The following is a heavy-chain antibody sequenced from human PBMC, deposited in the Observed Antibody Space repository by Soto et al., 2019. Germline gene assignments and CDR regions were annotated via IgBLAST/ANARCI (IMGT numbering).Heavy chain of an antibody. V-gene: IGHV4-59*12. CDR1: GGSISSYY. J-gene: IGHJ4*02. D-gene: IGHD5-12*01. Sequence: SETLSLTCTVSGGSISSYYWSWIRQPPWKGLEWIGYIYYSASTNYNPSLKSRVTISVDTSKNQFSLNLSSVTAADTAVYYCAREGEATISSYYFDYWGQGTLVTVSS. CDR3: AREGEATISSYYFDY. CDR2: IYYSAST.